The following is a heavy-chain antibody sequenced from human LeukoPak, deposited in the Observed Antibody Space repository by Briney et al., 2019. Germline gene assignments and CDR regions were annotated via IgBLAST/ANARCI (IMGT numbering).Heavy chain of an antibody. D-gene: IGHD6-19*01. CDR2: IKQDGSEK. Sequence: GGSLRLSCAASGFTFSSYWMSWVRQAPGKGLEWVANIKQDGSEKYYVDSAKGRFTISRDNAKNSLYLQMNSLRAEDTAVYYCASPRSSGWYGDDAFDIWGQGTMVTVSS. CDR1: GFTFSSYW. V-gene: IGHV3-7*01. CDR3: ASPRSSGWYGDDAFDI. J-gene: IGHJ3*02.